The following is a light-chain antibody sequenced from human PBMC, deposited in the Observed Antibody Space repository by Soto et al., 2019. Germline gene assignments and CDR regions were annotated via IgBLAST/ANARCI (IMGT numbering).Light chain of an antibody. CDR1: SSDVGGYNY. Sequence: SALTQPASVSGSPGQSITISCTGTSSDVGGYNYVSWYQQHPGKAPKLMIYDVSNRPSGVSNRFSGSKSGNTASLTISGLQAEDEADYYCSSYTSSDWVFGTGTKLTVL. CDR2: DVS. CDR3: SSYTSSDWV. V-gene: IGLV2-14*01. J-gene: IGLJ1*01.